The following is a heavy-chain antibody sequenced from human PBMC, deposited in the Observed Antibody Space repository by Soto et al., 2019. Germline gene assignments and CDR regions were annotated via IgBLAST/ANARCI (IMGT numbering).Heavy chain of an antibody. CDR3: ARQSEYYYASGRAAPLYGMDV. Sequence: SGTLSLTCTVSGVSISSISSYWGWIRQPPGKGLEWIGNVYYSGSNYSNPSLKSRLTISADTSKNQFSLKLSSVTAADTAVYFCARQSEYYYASGRAAPLYGMDVWGQGTTVTVSS. CDR2: VYYSGSN. J-gene: IGHJ6*02. CDR1: GVSISSISSY. V-gene: IGHV4-39*01. D-gene: IGHD3-10*01.